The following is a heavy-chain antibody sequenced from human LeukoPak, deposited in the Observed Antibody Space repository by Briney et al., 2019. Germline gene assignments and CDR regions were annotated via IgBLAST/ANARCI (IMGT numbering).Heavy chain of an antibody. CDR1: GFTFSSYT. D-gene: IGHD1-26*01. CDR2: ISSSSSYI. CDR3: ARGQWERKDYYYYMDV. V-gene: IGHV3-21*01. J-gene: IGHJ6*03. Sequence: TPGGSLRLSCAASGFTFSSYTMNSVRQAPGKGLQSVSSISSSSSYIYYADSVKGRFTISSDNAKNSLYLQMNSLRAEDTAVYYCARGQWERKDYYYYMDVWGKGTTVTVSS.